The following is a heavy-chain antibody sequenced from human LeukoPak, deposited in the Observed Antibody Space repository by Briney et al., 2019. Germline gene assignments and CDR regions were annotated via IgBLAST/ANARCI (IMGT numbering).Heavy chain of an antibody. J-gene: IGHJ6*04. V-gene: IGHV1-18*04. Sequence: GASVKVSFKASGYTFIIYGISWVRQAPGQGREWMGWISAYNGNTNYAQKVQGRVTMTTDTSTSTAYMEMRSLRSDDTAVYYCAREGYSGYGGYYYYGMDVWGKGTTVTVSS. CDR3: AREGYSGYGGYYYYGMDV. CDR1: GYTFIIYG. CDR2: ISAYNGNT. D-gene: IGHD5-12*01.